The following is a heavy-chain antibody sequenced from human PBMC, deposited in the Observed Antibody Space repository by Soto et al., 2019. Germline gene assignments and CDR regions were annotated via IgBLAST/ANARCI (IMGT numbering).Heavy chain of an antibody. Sequence: GASVKVSCKASGYTFTSYGISWVRQAPGQGLEWMGWISGYNGNTNYAQKVQGRVTMTTDTSTSTAYMELRSLRSDDTAVYYCARDGYDYGDYYYFHHWGQGTLDTVSS. D-gene: IGHD4-17*01. CDR1: GYTFTSYG. CDR3: ARDGYDYGDYYYFHH. V-gene: IGHV1-18*01. J-gene: IGHJ1*01. CDR2: ISGYNGNT.